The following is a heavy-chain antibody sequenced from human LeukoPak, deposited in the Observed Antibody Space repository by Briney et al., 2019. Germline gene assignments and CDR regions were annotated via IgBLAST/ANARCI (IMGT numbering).Heavy chain of an antibody. J-gene: IGHJ6*03. CDR3: AKDSITMVRGVPNYYYYYYMDV. D-gene: IGHD3-10*01. CDR1: GFTFSSYG. V-gene: IGHV3-30*02. CDR2: IRYDGSNK. Sequence: GGSLRLSCAASGFTFSSYGMHWVRQAPGKGLEWVAFIRYDGSNKCYADSVKGRFTTSRDNAKNTLYLQMNSLRAEDTAVYYCAKDSITMVRGVPNYYYYYYMDVWGKGTTVTISS.